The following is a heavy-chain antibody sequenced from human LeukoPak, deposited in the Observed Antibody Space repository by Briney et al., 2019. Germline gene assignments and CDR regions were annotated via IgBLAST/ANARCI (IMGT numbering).Heavy chain of an antibody. V-gene: IGHV4-59*08. CDR3: ARVQDYYDVSGYYLYYFDF. Sequence: SETLSLTCTVSGGSISSYYWSWVRQPPGKGLEWIGYIYYTGATKYNPSLKSRVTISLDTSKNHFSLKLSSVTAADTVVYYCARVQDYYDVSGYYLYYFDFWGQGTLVTVSS. D-gene: IGHD3-22*01. J-gene: IGHJ4*02. CDR1: GGSISSYY. CDR2: IYYTGAT.